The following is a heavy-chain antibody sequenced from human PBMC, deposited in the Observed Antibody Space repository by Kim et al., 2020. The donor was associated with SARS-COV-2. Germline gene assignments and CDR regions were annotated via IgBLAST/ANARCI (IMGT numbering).Heavy chain of an antibody. Sequence: GGSLRLSCAASGFTVSSNYMSWVRQAPGKGLEWVSVIYSGGSTYYADSVKGRFTISRDNSKNTLYLQMNSLRAEDTAVYYCARVFLNYDHRYFDYWGQGTLVTVSS. CDR3: ARVFLNYDHRYFDY. V-gene: IGHV3-53*01. CDR2: IYSGGST. D-gene: IGHD4-4*01. J-gene: IGHJ4*02. CDR1: GFTVSSNY.